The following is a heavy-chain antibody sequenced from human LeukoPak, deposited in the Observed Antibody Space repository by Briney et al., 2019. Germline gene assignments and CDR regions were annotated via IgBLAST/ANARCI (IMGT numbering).Heavy chain of an antibody. J-gene: IGHJ4*02. V-gene: IGHV3-74*01. CDR3: ARGFDY. CDR1: GFTFSSYW. CDR2: INSDGSST. Sequence: GGSLRLSCAASGFTFSSYWTHWVRQAPGKGLVWVSHINSDGSSTTYADSVKGRFTISRDNAKNTLYLQMNSLRAEDTAVYYCARGFDYWGQGTLVTVSS.